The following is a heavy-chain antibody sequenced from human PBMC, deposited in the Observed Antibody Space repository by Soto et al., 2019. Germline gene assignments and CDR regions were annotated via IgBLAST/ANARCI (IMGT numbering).Heavy chain of an antibody. CDR3: AKLQASVVFESYYYGCGMDF. V-gene: IGHV3-21*01. J-gene: IGHJ6*02. CDR2: ISSSSSHI. CDR1: GFTFSSYS. D-gene: IGHD2-21*01. Sequence: EVQLVESGGGLVKPGGSLRLSCAASGFTFSSYSMNCVRQAPGKGLEWVSSISSSSSHIYYADSVKGRFTISRDNAKNSLYLQVNRLRPEVTPVYYCAKLQASVVFESYYYGCGMDFWFQGTTVTDSS.